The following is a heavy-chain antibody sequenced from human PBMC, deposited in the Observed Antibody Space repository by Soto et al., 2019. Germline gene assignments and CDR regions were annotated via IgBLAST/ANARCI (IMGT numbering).Heavy chain of an antibody. CDR2: INPSGGST. D-gene: IGHD5-18*01. CDR1: GYTFTSYY. J-gene: IGHJ4*02. Sequence: ASVKVSCKASGYTFTSYYMHWVRQAPGQGLEWMGIINPSGGSTSYAQKFQGRVTMTRDTSTSTVYMELSSLRSEDTAVYYCASEDTAMVTPRYYFDYWGQGTLVTVSS. V-gene: IGHV1-46*03. CDR3: ASEDTAMVTPRYYFDY.